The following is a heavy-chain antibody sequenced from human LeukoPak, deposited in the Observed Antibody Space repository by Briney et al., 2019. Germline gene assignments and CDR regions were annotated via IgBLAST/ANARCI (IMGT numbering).Heavy chain of an antibody. CDR1: GYTFTGYY. Sequence: ASVKVSFKASGYTFTGYYMHWVRQASGQGLEWMGWINPNSGGTNYAQKFQGRVTMTRDTSISTAYMELSRLRSDDTAAYYCARVQGYCSSTSCYPDTNFDYWGQGTLVAVSS. D-gene: IGHD2-2*01. V-gene: IGHV1-2*02. CDR2: INPNSGGT. CDR3: ARVQGYCSSTSCYPDTNFDY. J-gene: IGHJ4*02.